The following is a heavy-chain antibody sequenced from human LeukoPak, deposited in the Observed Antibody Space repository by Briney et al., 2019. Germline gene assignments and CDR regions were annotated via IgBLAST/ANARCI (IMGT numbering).Heavy chain of an antibody. CDR3: ARDLTYYGSGSYYPRWFDP. J-gene: IGHJ5*02. D-gene: IGHD3-10*01. Sequence: ASVKVSFKASGYTFTGYYMHWVRQAPGQGLEWMGWINPNSGGTNYAQKFQGRVTMTRDTSISTAYMELSRLGSDDTAVYYCARDLTYYGSGSYYPRWFDPWGQGTLVTVSS. CDR1: GYTFTGYY. CDR2: INPNSGGT. V-gene: IGHV1-2*02.